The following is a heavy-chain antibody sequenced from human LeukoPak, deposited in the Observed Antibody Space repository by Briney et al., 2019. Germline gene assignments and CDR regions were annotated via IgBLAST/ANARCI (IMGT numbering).Heavy chain of an antibody. CDR3: AKSNSGWYVPPSD. CDR2: ISYDGSNA. D-gene: IGHD6-19*01. J-gene: IGHJ4*02. Sequence: GGSLRLSCAVSGFAFSDDGKHWGRQGPRKGQEREAVISYDGSNAYYADSVKGRFTISRDNSKNTLYLQMNSLRAEDTAVYYCAKSNSGWYVPPSDWGQGTLVSASS. CDR1: GFAFSDDG. V-gene: IGHV3-30*18.